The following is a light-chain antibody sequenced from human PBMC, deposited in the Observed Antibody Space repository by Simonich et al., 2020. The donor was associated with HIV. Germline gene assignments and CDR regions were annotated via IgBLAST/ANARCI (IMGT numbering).Light chain of an antibody. CDR1: ALPKQY. J-gene: IGLJ1*01. CDR3: QSADSSGTYV. CDR2: KDT. Sequence: SYELTQAPSVSVSPGQTARITCSGDALPKQYAYWYQQKPGQAPVREIYKDTKRPSGIPERFSGSSSGTTVTLTISGVQAEDEADYYCQSADSSGTYVFGTGTKVTVL. V-gene: IGLV3-25*03.